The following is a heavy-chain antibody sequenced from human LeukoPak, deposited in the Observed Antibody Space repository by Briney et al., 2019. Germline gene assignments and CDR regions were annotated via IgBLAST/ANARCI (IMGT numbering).Heavy chain of an antibody. Sequence: GGSLRLSCIASGFSFTNYWMVWIRQPPGKGREWVASIDGDGRQKDYVDSVKGRFTISRDNARNSLFLQLNSLRTEDTALYYCATDMAFSAFDIWGHGTMVIVSS. V-gene: IGHV3-7*03. CDR2: IDGDGRQK. J-gene: IGHJ3*02. D-gene: IGHD3-3*02. CDR3: ATDMAFSAFDI. CDR1: GFSFTNYW.